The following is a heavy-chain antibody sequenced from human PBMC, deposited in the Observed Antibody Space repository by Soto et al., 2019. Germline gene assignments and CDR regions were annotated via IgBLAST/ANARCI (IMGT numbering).Heavy chain of an antibody. V-gene: IGHV3-23*01. D-gene: IGHD6-19*01. CDR2: ISGSGGST. Sequence: GGSLRLSCAASGLTFSSYAMSWVRQAPGKGLEWVSAISGSGGSTFYADSVKGRFTISRDNSKNTLFLQMNSLRVEDTAVYYCAGRIAVAGTLAYWVQGTLVTVSS. CDR1: GLTFSSYA. CDR3: AGRIAVAGTLAY. J-gene: IGHJ1*01.